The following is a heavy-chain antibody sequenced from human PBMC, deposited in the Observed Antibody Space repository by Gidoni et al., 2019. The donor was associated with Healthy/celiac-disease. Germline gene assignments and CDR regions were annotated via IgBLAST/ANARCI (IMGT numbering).Heavy chain of an antibody. CDR3: ARDRGPIYSGYVPTYDY. Sequence: QVQLVQSGAEVQKPGASVKVSCKASGYTFTGYYMHWVRQAPGQGLEWMGWINPNSGGTNYAQKFQGRVTMTRDTSISTAYMELSRLRSDDTAVYYCARDRGPIYSGYVPTYDYWGQGTLVTVSS. D-gene: IGHD5-12*01. CDR2: INPNSGGT. V-gene: IGHV1-2*02. CDR1: GYTFTGYY. J-gene: IGHJ4*02.